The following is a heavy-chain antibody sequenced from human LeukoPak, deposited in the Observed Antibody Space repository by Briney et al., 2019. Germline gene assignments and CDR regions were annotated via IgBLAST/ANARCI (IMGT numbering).Heavy chain of an antibody. J-gene: IGHJ4*02. D-gene: IGHD5-12*01. V-gene: IGHV1-18*01. CDR3: ASWRRRGYSGYDSGDY. Sequence: ASVKVSCKASGYTFTSYGISWVRQAPGQGLEWMGWISADNGNTNYAQKLQGRVTMTTDTSRSTAYMELRSLRSDDTAVYCCASWRRRGYSGYDSGDYWGQGTLVTVSS. CDR2: ISADNGNT. CDR1: GYTFTSYG.